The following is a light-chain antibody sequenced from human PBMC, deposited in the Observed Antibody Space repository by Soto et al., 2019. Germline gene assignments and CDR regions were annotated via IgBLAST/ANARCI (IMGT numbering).Light chain of an antibody. Sequence: DIQMTQSPSSLSASVGDRVTITCRTSRRISTSLNWYLQKPGEAPKLLIYGASSLQSGVPSRFSGRGSGTDFTLTISNLQPEDFAIYYCQQSYTILRTFGQGTKVEIK. CDR3: QQSYTILRT. V-gene: IGKV1-39*01. CDR1: RRISTS. CDR2: GAS. J-gene: IGKJ1*01.